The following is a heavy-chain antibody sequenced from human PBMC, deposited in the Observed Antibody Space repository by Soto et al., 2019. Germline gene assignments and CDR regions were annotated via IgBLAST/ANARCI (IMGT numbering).Heavy chain of an antibody. Sequence: QVQLVESGGGVVQPGRSLRLSCEASGFPFSSYAMHWVRQAPGKGLEWVAVISYDGTNKYYADSVKGRFTISRDNSKNTLYLQFNSLRAEDTAVYYCATPGTGSYPYWGQGTLVTVSS. J-gene: IGHJ4*02. CDR3: ATPGTGSYPY. D-gene: IGHD1-26*01. CDR1: GFPFSSYA. V-gene: IGHV3-30-3*01. CDR2: ISYDGTNK.